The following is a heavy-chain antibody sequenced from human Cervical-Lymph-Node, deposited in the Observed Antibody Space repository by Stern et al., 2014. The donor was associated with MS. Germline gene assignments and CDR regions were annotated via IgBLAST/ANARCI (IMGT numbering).Heavy chain of an antibody. D-gene: IGHD1-26*01. V-gene: IGHV1-2*02. CDR1: GYTFTAYC. CDR2: ISRKTGSA. J-gene: IGHJ4*02. CDR3: ARDRGSYSDY. Sequence: MQLVESGAEVERPGASVKVSWKASGYTFTAYCLHWVRQAPGQGLEWMGWISRKTGSATYAQKFQDRVTMTRDTSINTGYMEVSSLRSDDTAVYYCARDRGSYSDYWGQGTLVTVSS.